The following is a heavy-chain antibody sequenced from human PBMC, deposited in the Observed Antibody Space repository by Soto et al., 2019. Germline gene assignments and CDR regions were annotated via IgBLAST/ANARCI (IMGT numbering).Heavy chain of an antibody. CDR3: AKGGPDAFCSGGRCYFDY. CDR1: GFTFDDYA. D-gene: IGHD2-15*01. Sequence: EVQLVESGGGLVQPGRSLRLSCAASGFTFDDYAMHWVRRVPGKGLEWVSSITWNSNVIGYADSVKGRFTISRDNAKNSLYLNMKSPRPEDTALYYCAKGGPDAFCSGGRCYFDYWGQGALVTVSS. J-gene: IGHJ4*02. V-gene: IGHV3-9*01. CDR2: ITWNSNVI.